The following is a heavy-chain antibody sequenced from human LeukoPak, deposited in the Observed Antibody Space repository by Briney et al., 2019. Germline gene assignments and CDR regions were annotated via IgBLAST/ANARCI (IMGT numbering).Heavy chain of an antibody. CDR2: INHSGST. J-gene: IGHJ1*01. CDR3: ARGRRYYDSSSYYYMGYFQH. V-gene: IGHV4-34*01. Sequence: SETLSLTCAVYGGSFSGYYWSWIRQPPGKGLEWIGEINHSGSTNYNPSLKSRVTISVDTSKNQFSLKLSSVTAADTAVYYCARGRRYYDSSSYYYMGYFQHWGQGTLVTVSS. CDR1: GGSFSGYY. D-gene: IGHD3-22*01.